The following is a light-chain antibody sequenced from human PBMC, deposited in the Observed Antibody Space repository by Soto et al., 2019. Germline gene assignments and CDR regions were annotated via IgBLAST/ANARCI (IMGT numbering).Light chain of an antibody. CDR3: SSYTSSSTSYV. CDR2: DVS. J-gene: IGLJ1*01. V-gene: IGLV2-14*01. Sequence: QPVLTQPASVSGSPGQSITISCTGTSSDVGGYNYVSWYQQHPGKAPKLMIYDVSNRPSGVSNRFSGSKSGNTASLTISGLQAEDEADYYCSSYTSSSTSYVFGTGTKLT. CDR1: SSDVGGYNY.